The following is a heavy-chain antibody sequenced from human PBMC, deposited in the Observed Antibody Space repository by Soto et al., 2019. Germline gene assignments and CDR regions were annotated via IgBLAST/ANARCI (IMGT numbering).Heavy chain of an antibody. Sequence: EVQLVESGGGLVQPGGSLRLSCAASGFTFSSYSMNWVRQAPGKGLEWVSYISSSSSNIYYADSVKGRFTISRDNAKNSLYLQMNSLRDEYTAVYYCARDRQQLFFNWFDPWGQGTLVTVSS. D-gene: IGHD6-13*01. CDR2: ISSSSSNI. CDR3: ARDRQQLFFNWFDP. CDR1: GFTFSSYS. V-gene: IGHV3-48*02. J-gene: IGHJ5*02.